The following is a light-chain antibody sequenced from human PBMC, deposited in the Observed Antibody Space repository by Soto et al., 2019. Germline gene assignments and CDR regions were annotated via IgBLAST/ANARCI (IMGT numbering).Light chain of an antibody. Sequence: DIQMTQSPSSLSASVGDRVTITCRASQTISNTLNWYQQRPGKPPNLLIYASSTLQSGVPPRFSGGGSGTKFTLTISSLQPEDFATYYCQQTYSTPITFGLGTRLEIK. CDR3: QQTYSTPIT. CDR2: ASS. CDR1: QTISNT. J-gene: IGKJ5*01. V-gene: IGKV1-39*01.